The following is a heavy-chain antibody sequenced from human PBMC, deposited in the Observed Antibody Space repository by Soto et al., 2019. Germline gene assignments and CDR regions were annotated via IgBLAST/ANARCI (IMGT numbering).Heavy chain of an antibody. D-gene: IGHD2-2*01. V-gene: IGHV4-61*08. Sequence: SETLSLTCTVSGDSLGSGAFCWSWIRRTPGKGLEWIGYIYHTGRTTYNPSLESRVSISLDPSKNQFALSLASVTAADTAIYYCARDSTAFVFDFWGQGALVTVSS. CDR1: GDSLGSGAFC. CDR2: IYHTGRT. CDR3: ARDSTAFVFDF. J-gene: IGHJ4*02.